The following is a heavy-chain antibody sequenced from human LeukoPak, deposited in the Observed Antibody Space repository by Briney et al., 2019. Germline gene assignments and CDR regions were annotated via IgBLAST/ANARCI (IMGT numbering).Heavy chain of an antibody. CDR3: ANPPPFYGSGRFDY. V-gene: IGHV3-53*01. Sequence: GGSLRLSCAASGLTVSSSYMSWVRQAPGKGLEWVSIIYNDGSTYYADSMKGRFTISRDNSKNTLYLQMNSLRAEDTAVYYCANPPPFYGSGRFDYWGQGTLVTVSS. D-gene: IGHD3-10*01. CDR1: GLTVSSSY. J-gene: IGHJ4*02. CDR2: IYNDGST.